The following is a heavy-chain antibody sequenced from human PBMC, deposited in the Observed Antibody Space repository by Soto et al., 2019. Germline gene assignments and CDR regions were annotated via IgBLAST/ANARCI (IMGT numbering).Heavy chain of an antibody. V-gene: IGHV4-59*08. J-gene: IGHJ3*02. Sequence: SETLSLTCTVSGGSISSYYCSWIRQPPGKGLEWIGYIYYSGSTNYNPSLKSRVTISVDTSKNQFSLKLSSVTAADTAVYYCARLTYHDILTGFPDAFDIWGQGTMVTVSS. CDR1: GGSISSYY. D-gene: IGHD3-9*01. CDR3: ARLTYHDILTGFPDAFDI. CDR2: IYYSGST.